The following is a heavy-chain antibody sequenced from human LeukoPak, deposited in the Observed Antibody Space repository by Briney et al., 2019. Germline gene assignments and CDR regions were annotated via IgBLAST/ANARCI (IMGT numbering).Heavy chain of an antibody. CDR2: IYHSGNT. J-gene: IGHJ4*02. V-gene: IGHV4-38-2*02. CDR1: GYSISSGYY. Sequence: PSETLSLTCSVSGYSISSGYYWGWIRQPPGKGLELIGSIYHSGNTYYNPSLGGRVAISVDTSNSQFSLRLSSVTAADTAVYYCAREGYYDFWTPAYYFDNWGQGTLVTVSS. CDR3: AREGYYDFWTPAYYFDN. D-gene: IGHD3-3*01.